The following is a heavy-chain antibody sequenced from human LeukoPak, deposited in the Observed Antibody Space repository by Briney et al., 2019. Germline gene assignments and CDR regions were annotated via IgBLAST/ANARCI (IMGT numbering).Heavy chain of an antibody. J-gene: IGHJ5*02. CDR2: FNPNSGGT. V-gene: IGHV1-2*02. CDR3: ARDGRYDFWSGYSPNWFDP. D-gene: IGHD3-3*01. Sequence: ASVKVSCKASGYTFTGYYMHWVRQALGQGLEWMGWFNPNSGGTNYAQKFQGRVTMTRDTSISTAYMELSRLRSDDTAVYYCARDGRYDFWSGYSPNWFDPWGQGTLVTVSS. CDR1: GYTFTGYY.